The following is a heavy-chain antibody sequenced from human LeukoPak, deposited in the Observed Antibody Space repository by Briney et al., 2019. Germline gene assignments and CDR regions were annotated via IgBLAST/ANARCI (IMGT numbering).Heavy chain of an antibody. D-gene: IGHD6-19*01. J-gene: IGHJ4*02. CDR3: ARVEGQWLVLDS. CDR2: INPNGGGT. V-gene: IGHV1-2*02. Sequence: ASVKVSCKASGNTFTGSYMHWVRQAPGQGLEWMGWINPNGGGTYYAQKFQGRVTLTRDTSITTAYMELSRLTSDDTAVYYCARVEGQWLVLDSWGQGTLVTVSS. CDR1: GNTFTGSY.